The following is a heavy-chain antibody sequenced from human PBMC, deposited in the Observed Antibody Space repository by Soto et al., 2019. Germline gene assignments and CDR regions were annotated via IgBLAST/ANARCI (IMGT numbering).Heavy chain of an antibody. CDR3: AKRGSRYFDY. CDR1: GFTLKNYA. J-gene: IGHJ4*02. V-gene: IGHV3-23*01. Sequence: QPGGSLRLSCAASGFTLKNYAMTWVRQAPGKGLEWVSGITGSGDKTYYADSVRGRVTIYRDNSKSTLYLQLNSLRAESTAVYYCAKRGSRYFDYWGQGTLVTVSS. CDR2: ITGSGDKT.